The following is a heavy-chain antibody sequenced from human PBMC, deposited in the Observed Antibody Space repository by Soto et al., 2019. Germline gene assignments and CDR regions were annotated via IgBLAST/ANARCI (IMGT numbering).Heavy chain of an antibody. CDR2: INESGST. V-gene: IGHV4-34*01. Sequence: QVQLQQWGAGLVKPSETLSLSCAVYGQSFSGHSWAWIRQPPGKGLEWIGEINESGSTYYNPSLKSRVTISTDTCKNQFYLKVSSVSAADTAAYFCARGSGIVALPGELEDVKYDYWGQGTLVNVSS. J-gene: IGHJ4*02. CDR3: ARGSGIVALPGELEDVKYDY. CDR1: GQSFSGHS. D-gene: IGHD1-1*01.